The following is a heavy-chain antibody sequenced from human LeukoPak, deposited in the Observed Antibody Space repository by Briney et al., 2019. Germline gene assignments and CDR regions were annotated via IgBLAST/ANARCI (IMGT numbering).Heavy chain of an antibody. D-gene: IGHD4-17*01. J-gene: IGHJ4*02. CDR2: ISYDGSNK. CDR1: GFTFSSYG. V-gene: IGHV3-30*18. CDR3: AKDPGDGDYTSTPFDY. Sequence: GGSLRLSCAASGFTFSSYGMHWVRQAPGKGLEWVAVISYDGSNKYYADSVKGRFTISRDNSKNTLYLQMNSLRAEDTAVYYCAKDPGDGDYTSTPFDYWGQGTLVTVSS.